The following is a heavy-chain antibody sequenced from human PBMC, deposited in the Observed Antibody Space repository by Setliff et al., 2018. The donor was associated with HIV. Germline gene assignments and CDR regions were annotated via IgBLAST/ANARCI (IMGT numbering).Heavy chain of an antibody. D-gene: IGHD3-10*01. CDR3: ARADGSGSYYLYYYYGMDV. CDR2: IYHSGST. V-gene: IGHV4-38-2*01. J-gene: IGHJ6*02. Sequence: PSETLSLTCAVSGYSISSGYYWGWIRQPPGKGLEWIGNIYHSGSTYYNPSLKSRVAISVDTSKNQFSLRLSSVTAADPAVYYCARADGSGSYYLYYYYGMDVWGQGTTVTVS. CDR1: GYSISSGYY.